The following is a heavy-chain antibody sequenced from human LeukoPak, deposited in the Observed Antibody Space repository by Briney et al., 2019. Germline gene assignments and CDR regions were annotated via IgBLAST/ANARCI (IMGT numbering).Heavy chain of an antibody. CDR1: GFIFSGYS. CDR2: ISSSSSPI. CDR3: AREGATAGSGYYFDY. Sequence: PGGSLRLSCAASGFIFSGYSMNWVRQAPGKGREGVSSISSSSSPIYYADSVKGRFTISRDNTKKSLYLQMNSLRAEDTAVYYCAREGATAGSGYYFDYWGQGSLVTVSS. D-gene: IGHD6-13*01. V-gene: IGHV3-21*01. J-gene: IGHJ4*02.